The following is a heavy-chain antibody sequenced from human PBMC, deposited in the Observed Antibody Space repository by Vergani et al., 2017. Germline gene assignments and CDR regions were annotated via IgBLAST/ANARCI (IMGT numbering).Heavy chain of an antibody. CDR2: IYYSGRT. V-gene: IGHV4-59*01. D-gene: IGHD2-21*02. CDR1: GGSISSYY. CDR3: ARNPYCGGDCYSDAFDI. J-gene: IGHJ3*02. Sequence: QVQLQESGPGLVKPSETLSPNCTVPGGSISSYYWSWIRQPPGKGLEWIGYIYYSGRTNYNPSLKSRVPISVDTSKNQFSLKLSSVTAADTAVYYCARNPYCGGDCYSDAFDIWGQGTMVTVSS.